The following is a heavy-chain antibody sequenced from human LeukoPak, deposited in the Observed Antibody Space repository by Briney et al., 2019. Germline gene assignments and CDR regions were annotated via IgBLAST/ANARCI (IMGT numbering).Heavy chain of an antibody. CDR2: IYTSGST. Sequence: SETLSLTCTVSGGSISSHYWSWIRLPAGKGLEWIGRIYTSGSTNSNPSLKSRVTMSVDTSKNQFSLSRSSVTAEDTPVYLCVRGLYDSSTYRAFHIWGQGTMVTVSS. D-gene: IGHD3-22*01. CDR3: VRGLYDSSTYRAFHI. CDR1: GGSISSHY. J-gene: IGHJ3*02. V-gene: IGHV4-4*07.